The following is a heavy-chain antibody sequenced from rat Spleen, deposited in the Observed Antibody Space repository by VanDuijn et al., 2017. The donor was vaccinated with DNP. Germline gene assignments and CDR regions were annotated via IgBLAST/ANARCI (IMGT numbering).Heavy chain of an antibody. D-gene: IGHD1-6*01. Sequence: QVQLKESGPGLVQPSQTLSLTCTASGFSLPDYSVHWVRQPPGKGLEWVGVIWSGGGTAYHSTLKSRLNISRDTSKSQVFLKMNSLQTEDTAIYFCTRSSVYFGPPFDYWGQGVMVTVSS. CDR3: TRSSVYFGPPFDY. CDR2: IWSGGGT. V-gene: IGHV2-1*01. J-gene: IGHJ2*01. CDR1: GFSLPDYS.